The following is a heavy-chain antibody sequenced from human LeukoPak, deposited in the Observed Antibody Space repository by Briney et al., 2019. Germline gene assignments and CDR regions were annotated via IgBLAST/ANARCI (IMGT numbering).Heavy chain of an antibody. CDR1: GYTFTSYG. Sequence: GASVTVSCKASGYTFTSYGISWVRQAPGQGLEWMGWISAYNGNTNYAQKLQGRVTMTTDTSTSTAYMELRSLRSDDTAVYYCARAGPGYYYGSGSFPRDYWGQGTLVTVSS. CDR2: ISAYNGNT. J-gene: IGHJ4*02. D-gene: IGHD3-10*01. CDR3: ARAGPGYYYGSGSFPRDY. V-gene: IGHV1-18*01.